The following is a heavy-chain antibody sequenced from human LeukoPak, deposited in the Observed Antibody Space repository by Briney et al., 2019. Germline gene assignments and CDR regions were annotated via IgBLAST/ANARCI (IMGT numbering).Heavy chain of an antibody. CDR1: GFTFSSYA. CDR3: AKDRARGGATDFDY. V-gene: IGHV3-23*01. D-gene: IGHD1-26*01. CDR2: ISGGGDST. J-gene: IGHJ4*02. Sequence: GGSLRLSCAASGFTFSSYAMSWVRQAPGKGLEWVSAISGGGDSTYYADSVKGRFTVSRDNSKNTLSLQMNSLRVEDTAIYYCAKDRARGGATDFDYWGQGTLVTVSP.